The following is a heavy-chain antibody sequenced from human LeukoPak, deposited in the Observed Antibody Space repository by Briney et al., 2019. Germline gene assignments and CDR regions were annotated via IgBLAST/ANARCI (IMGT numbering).Heavy chain of an antibody. D-gene: IGHD2/OR15-2a*01. J-gene: IGHJ5*02. Sequence: SETLSLTCTVSGASVSSDYWSWIRQAPGKGLEWIGYIYHSGHTMSNPSLKSRFSLSLNTSNNQFSLKLSSVTAADTAVYYCARHPFPYHFDHWGQGTVVSVSS. CDR2: IYHSGHT. CDR1: GASVSSDY. V-gene: IGHV4-59*08. CDR3: ARHPFPYHFDH.